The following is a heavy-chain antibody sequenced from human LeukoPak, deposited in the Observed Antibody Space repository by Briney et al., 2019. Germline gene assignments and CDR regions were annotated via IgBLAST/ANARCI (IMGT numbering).Heavy chain of an antibody. CDR2: IRYDGSNK. Sequence: GGSLRLSCAASGFTFSTYGMLWVRQAPGQGPEWVALIRYDGSNKYYAESVKGRFTISGDSSYNTAFLQMNSLRPQDTAIYYCAKDGEWTFDIWGQGTLVTVSS. V-gene: IGHV3-30*02. D-gene: IGHD3-3*01. CDR3: AKDGEWTFDI. CDR1: GFTFSTYG. J-gene: IGHJ3*02.